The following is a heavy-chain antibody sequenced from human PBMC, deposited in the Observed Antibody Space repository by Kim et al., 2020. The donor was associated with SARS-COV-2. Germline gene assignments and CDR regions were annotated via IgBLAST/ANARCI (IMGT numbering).Heavy chain of an antibody. V-gene: IGHV4-59*01. Sequence: SETLSLTCTVSGGSISSYYWSWIRQPPGKGLEWIGYIYYSGSTNYNPSLKSRVTISVDTSKNQFSLKLSSVTAADTAVYYCARAGAWYYYDSSGYSSWYFDLWGRGTLVTVSS. CDR1: GGSISSYY. D-gene: IGHD3-22*01. CDR2: IYYSGST. J-gene: IGHJ2*01. CDR3: ARAGAWYYYDSSGYSSWYFDL.